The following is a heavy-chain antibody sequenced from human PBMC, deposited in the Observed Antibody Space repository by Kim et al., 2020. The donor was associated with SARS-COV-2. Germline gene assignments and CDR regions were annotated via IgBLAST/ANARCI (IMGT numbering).Heavy chain of an antibody. Sequence: ASVKVSCKTSGYIFTTYYIHWVRQAPGQGLEWMGIINPSGCSTSYAQKFQGGVTMTRDTSTSTVNMELSSLSSEDTAIYYCARGRYYYDSIGHNGGWFDPRGQGTLGTVSS. CDR3: ARGRYYYDSIGHNGGWFDP. J-gene: IGHJ5*02. V-gene: IGHV1-46*01. CDR2: INPSGCST. CDR1: GYIFTTYY. D-gene: IGHD3-22*01.